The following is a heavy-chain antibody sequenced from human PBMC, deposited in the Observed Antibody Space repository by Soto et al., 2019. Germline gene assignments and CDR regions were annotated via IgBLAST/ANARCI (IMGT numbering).Heavy chain of an antibody. CDR1: GGSFSGYY. J-gene: IGHJ4*02. V-gene: IGHV4-34*01. CDR2: INHSGST. D-gene: IGHD6-19*01. Sequence: PSETLSLTCAVYGGSFSGYYWSWIRQPPGKGLEWIGEINHSGSTNYNPSLKSRVTISVDTSKNQFSLKLSSVTAADTAVYYCARGFSSGWSYFDYWGQGTLVTVSS. CDR3: ARGFSSGWSYFDY.